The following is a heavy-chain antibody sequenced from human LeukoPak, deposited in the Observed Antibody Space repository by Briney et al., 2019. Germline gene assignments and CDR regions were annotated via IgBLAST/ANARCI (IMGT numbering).Heavy chain of an antibody. J-gene: IGHJ4*02. CDR2: ISAYKGNT. Sequence: GASVKVSCKASGYTFTSYGIRWVRQAPGQGLEWMGWISAYKGNTHYAQKLQGRVRMTTDTSTSTAYMELRSLRSDATAVYYCARELDSSGYYYNFDYWGQGTLVTVSS. CDR3: ARELDSSGYYYNFDY. V-gene: IGHV1-18*01. CDR1: GYTFTSYG. D-gene: IGHD3-22*01.